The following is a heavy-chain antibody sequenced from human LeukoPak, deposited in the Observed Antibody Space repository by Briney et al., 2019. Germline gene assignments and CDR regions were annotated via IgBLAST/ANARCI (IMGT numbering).Heavy chain of an antibody. CDR1: GGSMVNYH. CDR3: ARGLDGYRFDP. CDR2: IYNIETT. D-gene: IGHD5-18*01. V-gene: IGHV4-59*01. Sequence: SETLSLTGTVSGGSMVNYHWTWIRQSPGKEPEYIGYIYNIETTYNNPSLMGRVTVSVDMSSRQFSLKLKSVTAADTAVYYCARGLDGYRFDPRGQGIMVTVSS. J-gene: IGHJ5*02.